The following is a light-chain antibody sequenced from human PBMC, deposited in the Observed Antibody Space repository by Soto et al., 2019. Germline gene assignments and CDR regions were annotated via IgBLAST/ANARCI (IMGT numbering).Light chain of an antibody. V-gene: IGKV3-15*01. J-gene: IGKJ2*01. CDR1: QSVSSN. Sequence: EIVMTQSPATLSVSPGERATLSCRASQSVSSNLAWYQQKPGQAPRLLIYGASTRATVIPARFSGSGSGTEFTLTISSLQSEDFAVYYCQQYNNFMYTFGQGTKLEIK. CDR3: QQYNNFMYT. CDR2: GAS.